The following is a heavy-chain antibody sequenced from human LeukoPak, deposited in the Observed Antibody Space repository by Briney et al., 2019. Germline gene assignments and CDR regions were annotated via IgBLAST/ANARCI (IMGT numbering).Heavy chain of an antibody. D-gene: IGHD3-10*01. J-gene: IGHJ5*02. CDR2: IYTTGTT. CDR1: GGSVTSSY. V-gene: IGHV4-4*09. Sequence: PSETLSLTCSVSGGSVTSSYRSWIRQPPGKGPEWIGYIYTTGTTNYNPSLKGRVTISVDRSKNHFSLQLSSVTAADTAVYYCARHDSWYYSGLGTSYRWLDPWGQGTLVTVSS. CDR3: ARHDSWYYSGLGTSYRWLDP.